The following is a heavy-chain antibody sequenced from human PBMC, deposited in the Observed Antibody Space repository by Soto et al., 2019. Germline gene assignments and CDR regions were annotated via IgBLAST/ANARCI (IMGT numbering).Heavy chain of an antibody. CDR1: GGSISSGGYY. J-gene: IGHJ4*02. V-gene: IGHV4-31*03. CDR3: ARVKVGVGSDLFDY. D-gene: IGHD3-3*01. Sequence: SETLSLTCTVSGGSISSGGYYWSWIRQHPGKGLEWIGYIYYSGSTYYNPSLKSRVTISVDTSKNQFSLKLSSVTAADTAVYYCARVKVGVGSDLFDYWGEGTLVTVYS. CDR2: IYYSGST.